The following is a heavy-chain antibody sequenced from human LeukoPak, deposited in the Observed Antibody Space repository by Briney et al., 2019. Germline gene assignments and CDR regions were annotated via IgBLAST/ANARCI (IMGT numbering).Heavy chain of an antibody. CDR2: ISSSGSTI. Sequence: GGSLRLSCAASGFTFSDYYMSWIRQAPGKGLEWVSYISSSGSTIYYADSVKGRFTISRENAKNSLYLQMNSLRAEDTAVYYCAAVIGYCSGGSCYGGYYYYYMDVWGKGTTVTVSS. D-gene: IGHD2-15*01. CDR3: AAVIGYCSGGSCYGGYYYYYMDV. CDR1: GFTFSDYY. J-gene: IGHJ6*03. V-gene: IGHV3-11*04.